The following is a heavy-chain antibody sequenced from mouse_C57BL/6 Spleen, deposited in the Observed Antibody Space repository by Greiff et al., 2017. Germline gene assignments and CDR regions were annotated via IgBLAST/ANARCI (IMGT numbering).Heavy chain of an antibody. Sequence: VQLQQSGAELARPGASVKLSCKASGYTFTSYGISWVKQRTGQGLEWIGEIYPRSGNTYYNEKFKGKATLTADKSSSTAYMELRSLTSEDSAVYSCARAYYYGSSDYAMDYWGQGTSVTVSS. CDR2: IYPRSGNT. V-gene: IGHV1-81*01. CDR3: ARAYYYGSSDYAMDY. CDR1: GYTFTSYG. J-gene: IGHJ4*01. D-gene: IGHD1-1*01.